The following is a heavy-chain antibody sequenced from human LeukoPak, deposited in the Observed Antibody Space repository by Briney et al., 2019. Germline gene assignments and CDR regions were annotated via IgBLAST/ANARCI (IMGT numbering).Heavy chain of an antibody. CDR3: ARRGPVPAATDY. V-gene: IGHV1-69*02. J-gene: IGHJ4*02. CDR2: IIPILGIA. Sequence: SVKVSCKASGGTFSSYTISWVRQAPGQGLEWMGRIIPILGIANYAQKFQGRVTITADKATSTAYMQLSSLRSEDTAVYYCARRGPVPAATDYWGQGTLVTVSS. D-gene: IGHD2-2*01. CDR1: GGTFSSYT.